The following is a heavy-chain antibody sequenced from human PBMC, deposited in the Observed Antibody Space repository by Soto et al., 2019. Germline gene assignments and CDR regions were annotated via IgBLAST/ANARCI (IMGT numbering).Heavy chain of an antibody. Sequence: QVQLQESGPGLVKPSETLSLTCTVSGGSISSYYWSWIRQPPGKGLEWIGYIYYSGSTNYNPSLNSRVTISVATSKNQCSLKLSSVTAADTAVYYCARVWGGAFDIWGQGTMVTVSS. D-gene: IGHD3-10*01. CDR2: IYYSGST. V-gene: IGHV4-59*01. J-gene: IGHJ3*02. CDR1: GGSISSYY. CDR3: ARVWGGAFDI.